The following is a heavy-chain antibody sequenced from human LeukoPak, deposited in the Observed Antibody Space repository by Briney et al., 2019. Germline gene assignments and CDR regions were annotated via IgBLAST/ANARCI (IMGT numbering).Heavy chain of an antibody. CDR2: ISATGGTI. V-gene: IGHV3-48*04. CDR3: ARGGSSSSPFDY. J-gene: IGHJ4*02. CDR1: GFTFSSNG. Sequence: GGSLRLSCAASGFTFSSNGMNWVRQAPGKGLEWVSYISATGGTIYYADSVKGRFTISRDNAKNSLYLQMNSLRAEDTAVYYCARGGSSSSPFDYWGQGTLVTVSS. D-gene: IGHD6-6*01.